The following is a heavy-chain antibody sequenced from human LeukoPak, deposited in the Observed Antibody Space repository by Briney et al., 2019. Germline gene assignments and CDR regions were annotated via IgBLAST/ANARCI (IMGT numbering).Heavy chain of an antibody. CDR3: ARDMKGISDAFDI. J-gene: IGHJ3*02. D-gene: IGHD3-16*01. V-gene: IGHV3-48*01. Sequence: GGSLRLSCAASGFTFSSYGMTWVRQAPGKGLEWVSYISSSSSTIYYADSVKGRFTISRDNAKNSLYLQMNSLRAEDTAVYYCARDMKGISDAFDIWGQGTMVTVSS. CDR2: ISSSSSTI. CDR1: GFTFSSYG.